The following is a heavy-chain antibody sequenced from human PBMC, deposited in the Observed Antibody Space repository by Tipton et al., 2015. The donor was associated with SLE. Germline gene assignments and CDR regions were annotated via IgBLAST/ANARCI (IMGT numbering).Heavy chain of an antibody. J-gene: IGHJ4*02. Sequence: SLRLSCAASGFTFSSYSMNWVRQAPGKGLEWVANIRHDGNEKHYVDSVTGRFTISRDNARNSLYLQMNSLRAEDTALYYCARDQNWSLDYWGQGTLVTVSS. CDR2: IRHDGNEK. CDR3: ARDQNWSLDY. CDR1: GFTFSSYS. D-gene: IGHD3-9*01. V-gene: IGHV3-7*01.